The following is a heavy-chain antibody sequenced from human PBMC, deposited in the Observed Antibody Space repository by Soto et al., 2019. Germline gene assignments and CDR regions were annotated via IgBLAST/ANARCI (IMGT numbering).Heavy chain of an antibody. CDR2: ISSSSSTI. CDR3: ARDLLREYYYDSSGYSY. V-gene: IGHV3-48*01. Sequence: GGSLGLSCAASGFTFSSYSMNWVRQAPGKGLEWVSYISSSSSTIYYADSVKGRFTISRDNAKNSLYLQMNSLRSEDTAVYYCARDLLREYYYDSSGYSYWGQGTLVTVSS. J-gene: IGHJ4*02. D-gene: IGHD3-22*01. CDR1: GFTFSSYS.